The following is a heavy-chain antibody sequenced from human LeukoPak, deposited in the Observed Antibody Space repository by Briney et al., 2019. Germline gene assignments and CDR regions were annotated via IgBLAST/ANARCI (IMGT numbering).Heavy chain of an antibody. CDR1: GGSISSYY. J-gene: IGHJ6*04. CDR3: ARDPGNPYYYGSGSPPFYYYYGMDV. V-gene: IGHV4-59*01. Sequence: LETLSLTCTVSGGSISSYYWSWIRQPPGKGLEWVGYIYYSGSTNYNPSLKSRVTISVDMSKNQFSLKLSSVTAADTAVYYCARDPGNPYYYGSGSPPFYYYYGMDVWGKGTTVTVSS. CDR2: IYYSGST. D-gene: IGHD3-10*01.